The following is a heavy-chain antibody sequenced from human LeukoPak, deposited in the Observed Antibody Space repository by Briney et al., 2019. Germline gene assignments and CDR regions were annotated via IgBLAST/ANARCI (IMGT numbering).Heavy chain of an antibody. CDR3: VRWGRYGPFDP. D-gene: IGHD3-16*01. J-gene: IGHJ5*02. CDR2: INHSGST. Sequence: PSETLSLTCAVYGGSFSGYYWSWIRQPPGKGLEWIGEINHSGSTNYNPSLKSRVTVSVDTSKNQFSLKLSSVTAADTAVYYCVRWGRYGPFDPWGQGTLVTVSS. V-gene: IGHV4-34*01. CDR1: GGSFSGYY.